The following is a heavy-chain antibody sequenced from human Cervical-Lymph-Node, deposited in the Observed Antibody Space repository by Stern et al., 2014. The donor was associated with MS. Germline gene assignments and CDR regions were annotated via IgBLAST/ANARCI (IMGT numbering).Heavy chain of an antibody. CDR3: ARALQLKSGHNWFDP. J-gene: IGHJ5*02. D-gene: IGHD6-13*01. CDR2: ICFDGSNA. V-gene: IGHV3-33*01. CDR1: GFTFSNYG. Sequence: VQLVESGGGVVQPGRSQRLSCAASGFTFSNYGMHWARQAPGKGLEWVAFICFDGSNAYYSDSVKGRFTISRDNSKSTLYLQMNSLRAEDTAVYYCARALQLKSGHNWFDPWGQGTLVTVSS.